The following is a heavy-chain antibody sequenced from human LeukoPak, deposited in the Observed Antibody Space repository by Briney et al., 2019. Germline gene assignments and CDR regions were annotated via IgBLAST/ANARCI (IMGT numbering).Heavy chain of an antibody. CDR2: INPNSGGT. CDR1: GYTFTGYY. Sequence: ASVKVSCKASGYTFTGYYMHGVRQAPGQGLEWMGWINPNSGGTNYAQKFQGWVTMTRDTSISTAYMELSRLRSDDTAVYYCARADGSGSFYGMDVWGQGTTVTVSS. V-gene: IGHV1-2*04. J-gene: IGHJ6*02. CDR3: ARADGSGSFYGMDV. D-gene: IGHD3-10*01.